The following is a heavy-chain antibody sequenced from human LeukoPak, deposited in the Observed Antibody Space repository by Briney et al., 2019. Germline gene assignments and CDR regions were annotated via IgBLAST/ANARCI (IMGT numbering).Heavy chain of an antibody. V-gene: IGHV3-48*03. D-gene: IGHD3-22*01. J-gene: IGHJ6*04. CDR3: ARDLLITMIVTMDV. CDR1: GFTLSSYE. CDR2: ISGSGSAM. Sequence: GGSLRLSCAASGFTLSSYEMNWVRQAPGKGLEWVSYISGSGSAMYYADSVKGRFTISRDNAKNSLYLQMNSLGAEDTAVYYCARDLLITMIVTMDVWGKGTTVTVSS.